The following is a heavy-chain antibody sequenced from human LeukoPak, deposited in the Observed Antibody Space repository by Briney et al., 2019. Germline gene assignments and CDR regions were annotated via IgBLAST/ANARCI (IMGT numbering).Heavy chain of an antibody. D-gene: IGHD3-9*01. CDR2: INHSGST. Sequence: SETPSLTCAVYGGSFSGYYWSWIRQPPGKGLEWIGEINHSGSTNYSPSLKSRVTISVDTSKNQFSLKLSSATAADTAVYYCARGRLRYFDWLSVHYFDYWGQGTLVTVSS. CDR3: ARGRLRYFDWLSVHYFDY. V-gene: IGHV4-34*01. J-gene: IGHJ4*02. CDR1: GGSFSGYY.